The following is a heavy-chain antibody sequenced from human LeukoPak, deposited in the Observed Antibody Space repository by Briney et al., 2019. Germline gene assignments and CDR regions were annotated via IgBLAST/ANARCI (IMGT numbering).Heavy chain of an antibody. Sequence: GGSLRLSCAASGFTFSSYAMSWVRQAPGKGLEWVSAISGSGGSTYYAGSVKGRFTISRDSSKNTLYLQMNSLRAEDTAVYYCAKDQVSSGWYPGHWGQGTLVTVSS. CDR2: ISGSGGST. V-gene: IGHV3-23*01. J-gene: IGHJ4*02. D-gene: IGHD6-19*01. CDR1: GFTFSSYA. CDR3: AKDQVSSGWYPGH.